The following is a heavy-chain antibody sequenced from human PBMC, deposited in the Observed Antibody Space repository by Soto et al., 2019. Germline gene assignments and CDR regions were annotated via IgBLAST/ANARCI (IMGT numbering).Heavy chain of an antibody. CDR3: AKADGQQWLLPHLEN. Sequence: EGQLLESGGGLVRPGESLRLSCAASGFNFNKYAMSWVRQAPGEGLEWVSGISCCGGTASYADSVKGRFTIARDDAKNTLYLDMNSLRVEDTAEYYCAKADGQQWLLPHLENWGRGTLVTVS. J-gene: IGHJ4*02. V-gene: IGHV3-23*01. D-gene: IGHD6-19*01. CDR1: GFNFNKYA. CDR2: ISCCGGTA.